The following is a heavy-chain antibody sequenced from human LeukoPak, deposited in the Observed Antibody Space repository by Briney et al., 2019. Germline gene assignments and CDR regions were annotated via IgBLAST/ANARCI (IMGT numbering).Heavy chain of an antibody. Sequence: SQTLSLTCTVSGGSISSGDYYWSWIRQPPGKGLEWIGYIYYSGSTYYNPSLKSRVTISVDTSKNQFSLKLSSVTAADTAVYYCARAPYGYNLAFDHWGQGTLVTVSS. CDR1: GGSISSGDYY. J-gene: IGHJ4*02. D-gene: IGHD5-24*01. CDR2: IYYSGST. V-gene: IGHV4-30-4*01. CDR3: ARAPYGYNLAFDH.